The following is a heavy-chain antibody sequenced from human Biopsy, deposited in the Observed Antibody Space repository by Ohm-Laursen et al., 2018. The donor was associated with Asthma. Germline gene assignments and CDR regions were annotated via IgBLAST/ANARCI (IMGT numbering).Heavy chain of an antibody. CDR3: ARAVDYSHYYGIDV. D-gene: IGHD3-10*01. Sequence: SVKVSCKTSRYTFNSAGITWVRQAPGQGLEWMGWISVYNGNTKFAQKLQDRVTMITDTSTSTAYMELRSLRSDDTAVYFCARAVDYSHYYGIDVWGQGTTFTVS. CDR1: RYTFNSAG. V-gene: IGHV1-18*01. J-gene: IGHJ6*02. CDR2: ISVYNGNT.